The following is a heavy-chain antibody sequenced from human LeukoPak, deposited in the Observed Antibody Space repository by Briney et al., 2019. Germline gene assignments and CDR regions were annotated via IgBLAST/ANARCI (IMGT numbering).Heavy chain of an antibody. J-gene: IGHJ4*02. CDR1: GDSVTSSY. CDR2: VSSDGTT. CDR3: ARLDCLIEGCYNH. V-gene: IGHV4-59*08. D-gene: IGHD2-15*01. Sequence: SETLSLTCSVSGDSVTSSYWNWIRQPPGKGLEWIGYVSSDGTTTYNPSLRSRLIMSVDTAKNDISLNLTSVTAADTAIYYCARLDCLIEGCYNHWGRGTLVTVSS.